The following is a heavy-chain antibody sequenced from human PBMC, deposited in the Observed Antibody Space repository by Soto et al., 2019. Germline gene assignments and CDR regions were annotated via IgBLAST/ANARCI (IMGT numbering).Heavy chain of an antibody. V-gene: IGHV1-3*01. CDR1: GYTFTSYA. CDR2: INAGNGNT. CDR3: ARDFSPYCGGGSCPFDY. Sequence: ASVKVSCKASGYTFTSYAMYWVRQAPGQRLEWMGWINAGNGNTKYSQKFQGRVTITRDTSASTAYMELSSLRSEDTAVYYCARDFSPYCGGGSCPFDYWGQGTLVTVSS. D-gene: IGHD2-15*01. J-gene: IGHJ4*02.